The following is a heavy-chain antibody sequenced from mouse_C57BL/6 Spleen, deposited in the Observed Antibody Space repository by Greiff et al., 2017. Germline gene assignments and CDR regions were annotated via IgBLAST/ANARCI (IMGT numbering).Heavy chain of an antibody. D-gene: IGHD1-1*01. J-gene: IGHJ4*01. CDR1: GYTFTTYP. Sequence: VKLQESGAELVKPGASVKMSCKASGYTFTTYPIEWMKQNHGKSLEWIGNFHPYNDDTKYNEKFKGKATLTVEKSSSTVYLELSRLTSDDSAVYYCARGDYYGSSYDYYAMDYWGQGTSVTVSS. CDR3: ARGDYYGSSYDYYAMDY. V-gene: IGHV1-47*01. CDR2: FHPYNDDT.